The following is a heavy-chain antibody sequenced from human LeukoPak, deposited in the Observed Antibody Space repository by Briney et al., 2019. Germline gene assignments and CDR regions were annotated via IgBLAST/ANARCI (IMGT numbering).Heavy chain of an antibody. V-gene: IGHV3-48*02. D-gene: IGHD3-22*01. CDR2: ISYSSSAI. CDR1: GLTFSTYS. CDR3: ARDSYGSSGYYYVSDY. J-gene: IGHJ4*02. Sequence: GGSLRLSCAASGLTFSTYSMNWVRQAPGKGLEWVSYISYSSSAIYYADSVKGRFTISRDNAKNSLYLRMNSLRDEDTAVYYCARDSYGSSGYYYVSDYWGQGTLVTVSS.